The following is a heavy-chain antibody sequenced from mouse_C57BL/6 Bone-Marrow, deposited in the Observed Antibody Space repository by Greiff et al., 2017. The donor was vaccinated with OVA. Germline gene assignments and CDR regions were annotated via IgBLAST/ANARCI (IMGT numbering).Heavy chain of an antibody. V-gene: IGHV2-6*01. D-gene: IGHD1-1*01. Sequence: QVQLQQSGPGLVAPSQSLSITCTVSGFSLTSYGVDWVRQSPGKGLEWLGVIWGVGSTNYNSALKSRLSISKDNSKSQVFLKMNSLQTDDTAMYYCASGGGSGAWFAYWGQGTLVTVSA. CDR3: ASGGGSGAWFAY. CDR2: IWGVGST. J-gene: IGHJ3*01. CDR1: GFSLTSYG.